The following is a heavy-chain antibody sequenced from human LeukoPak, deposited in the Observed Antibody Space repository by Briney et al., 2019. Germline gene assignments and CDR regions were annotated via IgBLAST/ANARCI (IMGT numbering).Heavy chain of an antibody. Sequence: PGGSLRLSCAASGFTFSSNSMNWVRQAPGKGREWVSSISSSSTYIYYADSVKGRFTISRDDAQNSLYVQMNSLRAEDTAVYYCAKEVDGASGTKIGYFQHWGQGTLVIVSS. V-gene: IGHV3-21*04. J-gene: IGHJ1*01. CDR3: AKEVDGASGTKIGYFQH. CDR2: ISSSSTYI. D-gene: IGHD1-26*01. CDR1: GFTFSSNS.